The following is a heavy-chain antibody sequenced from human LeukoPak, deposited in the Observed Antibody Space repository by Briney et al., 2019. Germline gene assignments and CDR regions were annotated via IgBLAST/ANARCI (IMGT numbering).Heavy chain of an antibody. D-gene: IGHD3-22*01. V-gene: IGHV3-53*01. Sequence: PGGSLRLSCAASGFTVSSNYMNWVRQAPGKGLEWVSVIYSGGSTYSADSVKGRFTISRDNSKNTLYLQMSSLRAEDTAVYYCARESVNYDSSGYYYRVDAFDIWGQGTMVTVPS. CDR3: ARESVNYDSSGYYYRVDAFDI. J-gene: IGHJ3*02. CDR1: GFTVSSNY. CDR2: IYSGGST.